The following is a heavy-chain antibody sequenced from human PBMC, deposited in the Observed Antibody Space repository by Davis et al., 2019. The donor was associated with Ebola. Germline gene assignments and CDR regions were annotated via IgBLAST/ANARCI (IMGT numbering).Heavy chain of an antibody. CDR2: INNYNGET. J-gene: IGHJ4*02. V-gene: IGHV1-18*04. D-gene: IGHD3-10*01. CDR1: GYSFISYG. Sequence: ASVKVSCKPSGYSFISYGISWVRQAPGQGLEWMGWINNYNGETNYAQKFQGRVTTTTDASTSTAYMELRSLKSDDTAVYYCARLYTGTSFGFEGFDSWGQGTLVTVSS. CDR3: ARLYTGTSFGFEGFDS.